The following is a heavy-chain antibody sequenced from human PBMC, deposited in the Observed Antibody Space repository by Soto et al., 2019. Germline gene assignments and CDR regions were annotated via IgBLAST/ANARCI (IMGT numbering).Heavy chain of an antibody. CDR1: GFTFSRYS. V-gene: IGHV3-21*01. CDR3: ASFSDYYDSSGYPFDY. CDR2: ISSSSSYI. D-gene: IGHD3-22*01. Sequence: GGSLRLSCAASGFTFSRYSMNWVRQAPGKGLEWVSSISSSSSYIYYADSVKGRFTISRDNAKNLLYLQMNSLRAEDTAVYYCASFSDYYDSSGYPFDYWGQGTLVTVSS. J-gene: IGHJ4*02.